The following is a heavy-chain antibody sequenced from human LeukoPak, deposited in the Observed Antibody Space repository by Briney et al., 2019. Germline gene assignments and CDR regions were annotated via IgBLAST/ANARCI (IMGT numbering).Heavy chain of an antibody. J-gene: IGHJ4*02. Sequence: GRSLRLSCEASGFTFDDYAMHWVRQAPGKGLEWVAGISWNSGTIGYADSVKGRFTISRDNAKNSLYLQMNSLRAEDTAVYYCATPYGSSAAGIDYWGQGTLVTVSS. CDR2: ISWNSGTI. CDR3: ATPYGSSAAGIDY. V-gene: IGHV3-9*01. D-gene: IGHD3-10*01. CDR1: GFTFDDYA.